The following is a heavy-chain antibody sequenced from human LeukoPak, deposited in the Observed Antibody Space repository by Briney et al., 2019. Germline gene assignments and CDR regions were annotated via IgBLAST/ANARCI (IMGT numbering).Heavy chain of an antibody. V-gene: IGHV1-2*02. D-gene: IGHD3-9*01. CDR1: GYTFNTYG. CDR3: ARVEEEGYYDILTGYASFDY. Sequence: GASVKVSCKASGYTFNTYGITWVRQAPGQGLEWMGWINPNSGGTNYAQKFQGRVTMTRDTSISTAYIELSRLRSDDTAVYYCARVEEEGYYDILTGYASFDYWGQGTLVTVSS. J-gene: IGHJ4*02. CDR2: INPNSGGT.